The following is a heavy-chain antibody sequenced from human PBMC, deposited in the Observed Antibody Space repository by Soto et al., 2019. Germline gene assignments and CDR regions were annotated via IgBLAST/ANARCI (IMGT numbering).Heavy chain of an antibody. CDR3: ARDLGFWSGYYYPVHPTDFAY. CDR1: GYTFTSYG. D-gene: IGHD3-3*01. J-gene: IGHJ4*02. Sequence: ASVKVSCKASGYTFTSYGISWVRQAPGQGLEWMGWISAYNGNTNYAQKLQGRVTMTTDTSTSTAYMELRSLRSDDTAVYYCARDLGFWSGYYYPVHPTDFAYCGQGTLVPVSA. V-gene: IGHV1-18*01. CDR2: ISAYNGNT.